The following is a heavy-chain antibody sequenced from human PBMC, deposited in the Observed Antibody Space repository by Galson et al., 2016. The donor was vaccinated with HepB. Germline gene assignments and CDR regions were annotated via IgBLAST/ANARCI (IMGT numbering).Heavy chain of an antibody. J-gene: IGHJ4*02. V-gene: IGHV3-48*02. CDR3: ARDRRHNYAFFDS. CDR1: GFSFSSYN. Sequence: SLRLSCAASGFSFSSYNMDWVRRAPGKGLEWVSYISRTGETFYYADSVKGRFTISRDNAKNLLYLQMNSLRDEDTALYYCARDRRHNYAFFDSWGQGTPITVSS. D-gene: IGHD5-18*01. CDR2: ISRTGETF.